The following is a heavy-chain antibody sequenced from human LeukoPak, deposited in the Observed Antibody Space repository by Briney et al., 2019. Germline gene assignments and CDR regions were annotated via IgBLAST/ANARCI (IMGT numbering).Heavy chain of an antibody. V-gene: IGHV3-48*04. CDR1: GFTFSSYS. Sequence: GGSLRLSCAASGFTFSSYSMNWVHQATGKGLEWVSYISSSSSTIDYADSVKGRFTISRDNAKNSLYLQMNSLRAEDTAVYYCARGLDYWGQGTLVTVSS. CDR3: ARGLDY. CDR2: ISSSSSTI. J-gene: IGHJ4*02.